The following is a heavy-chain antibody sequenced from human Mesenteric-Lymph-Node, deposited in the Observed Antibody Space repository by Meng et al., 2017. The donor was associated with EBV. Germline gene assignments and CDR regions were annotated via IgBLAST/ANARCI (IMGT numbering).Heavy chain of an antibody. CDR3: ARGSTVASY. CDR2: MNPNGGNT. J-gene: IGHJ4*02. CDR1: GYTFTSYH. V-gene: IGHV1-8*01. D-gene: IGHD4-23*01. Sequence: QVRVVRAGAEVEKPGASVKVSCKDYGYTFTSYHIPWVRQTSGQGLEWMGWMNPNGGNTGYAQKFQGRVTMTRNTSISTAYMELSSLRSEDTAVYYCARGSTVASYWGQGTLVTVSS.